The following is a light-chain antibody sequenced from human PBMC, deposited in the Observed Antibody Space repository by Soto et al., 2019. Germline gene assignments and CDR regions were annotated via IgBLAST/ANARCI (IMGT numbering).Light chain of an antibody. CDR3: QQYVITVT. CDR2: CAS. V-gene: IGKV3-20*01. CDR1: HSISGNY. Sequence: EIVLTQSPGTLSLSPGARATLSFRAIHSISGNYLAWYQQKPGQAPRLLIYCASNRATCIPERFSGSGSGTDFTLTIGRLKPQDTAMYYCQQYVITVTFGQGTRLEI. J-gene: IGKJ5*01.